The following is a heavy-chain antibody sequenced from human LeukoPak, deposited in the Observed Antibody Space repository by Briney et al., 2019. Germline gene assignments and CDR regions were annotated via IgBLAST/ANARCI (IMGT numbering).Heavy chain of an antibody. CDR2: INPNSGGT. J-gene: IGHJ3*02. CDR1: GYTFTGYY. V-gene: IGHV1-2*06. Sequence: AASVKVSCKASGYTFTGYYMHWVRQAPGQGLEWMGRINPNSGGTNYAQKFQGRVTMTRDTSISTAYMELSRLRSDDTAVYYCARRAPQGAFDIWAQGTMVTVSS. CDR3: ARRAPQGAFDI.